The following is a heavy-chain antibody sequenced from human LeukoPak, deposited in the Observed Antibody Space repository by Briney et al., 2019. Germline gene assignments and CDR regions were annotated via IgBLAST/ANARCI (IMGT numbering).Heavy chain of an antibody. CDR2: IIPILGIA. D-gene: IGHD6-19*01. V-gene: IGHV1-69*04. J-gene: IGHJ4*02. Sequence: SVRVSCKASGGTFSSYAISWVRQAPGQGLEWMGRIIPILGIANYAQKFQGRVTITADKSTSTAYMELSSLRSEDTAVYYCAREEIAVAASYYFDYWGQGTLVTVSS. CDR1: GGTFSSYA. CDR3: AREEIAVAASYYFDY.